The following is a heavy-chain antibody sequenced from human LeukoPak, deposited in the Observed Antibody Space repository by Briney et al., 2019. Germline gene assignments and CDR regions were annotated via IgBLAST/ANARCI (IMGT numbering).Heavy chain of an antibody. CDR3: ASSSGCHF. Sequence: GAAVTVSRKASGYTFTSYGFSWLRQAPAQGLEWMGWISAYNGNTNYAQRLHGRVTMTTDTSTTTAYMELRSLRCEDTAVYYCASSSGCHFWGQGTLVTVSS. V-gene: IGHV1-18*01. J-gene: IGHJ4*02. D-gene: IGHD6-19*01. CDR2: ISAYNGNT. CDR1: GYTFTSYG.